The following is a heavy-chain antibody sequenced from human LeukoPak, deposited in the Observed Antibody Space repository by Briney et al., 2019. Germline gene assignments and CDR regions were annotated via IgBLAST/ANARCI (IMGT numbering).Heavy chain of an antibody. CDR1: GYSFTNYW. Sequence: GESLKISCKGSGYSFTNYWIAWMRQMPGQGLEWMGIIYPGDSDTRYSPSFQGQVTISADKSISTAYLQWSSLKASDTAMYYCAIGFGELSGKYYYYYMDVWGKGTTVTVSS. D-gene: IGHD3-10*01. CDR3: AIGFGELSGKYYYYYMDV. CDR2: IYPGDSDT. V-gene: IGHV5-51*01. J-gene: IGHJ6*03.